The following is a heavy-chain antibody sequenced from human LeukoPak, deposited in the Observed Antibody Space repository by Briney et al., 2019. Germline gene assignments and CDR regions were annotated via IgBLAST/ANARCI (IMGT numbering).Heavy chain of an antibody. D-gene: IGHD3-22*01. CDR3: ARQYYDSSGYYPRYFDY. J-gene: IGHJ4*02. CDR2: MYYSGST. CDR1: GGSFTSSTYY. Sequence: PSETLSLTCTVSGGSFTSSTYYWGWIRQPPGKGLEWIGSMYYSGSTYYNQSLKSRLIISVDTSTNQFSLKLTSVTAADTAMYYCARQYYDSSGYYPRYFDYWGQGTLVTVSS. V-gene: IGHV4-39*01.